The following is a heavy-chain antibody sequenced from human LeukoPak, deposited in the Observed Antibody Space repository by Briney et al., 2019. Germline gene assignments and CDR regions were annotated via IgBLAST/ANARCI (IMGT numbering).Heavy chain of an antibody. V-gene: IGHV4-59*01. CDR1: GGSLSSYY. CDR3: AREAGSDSSGYYYRNSDL. Sequence: SETLSLTCTVSGGSLSSYYWSWIRQPPGKGLEWVGYIYYSGDTNYNASLRSRVTISVDTSKNQFSLKLSSVPAADTAVYYCAREAGSDSSGYYYRNSDLWGRGTLVTASS. CDR2: IYYSGDT. J-gene: IGHJ2*01. D-gene: IGHD3-22*01.